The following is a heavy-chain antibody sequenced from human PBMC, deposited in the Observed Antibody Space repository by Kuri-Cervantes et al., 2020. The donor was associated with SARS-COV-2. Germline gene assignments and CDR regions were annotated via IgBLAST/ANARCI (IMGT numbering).Heavy chain of an antibody. D-gene: IGHD3-16*01. CDR2: IRSKAYGGTT. CDR3: TSEKQRGPSYGRSQRLDY. V-gene: IGHV3-49*04. J-gene: IGHJ4*02. CDR1: GFTFGDYA. Sequence: GGSLRLSCTASGFTFGDYAMSWVRQAPGKGLEWVGFIRSKAYGGTTEYAASVKGRFTISRDDSKSIAYLQMNSLKTEDTAVYYCTSEKQRGPSYGRSQRLDYWGQGTLVTVSS.